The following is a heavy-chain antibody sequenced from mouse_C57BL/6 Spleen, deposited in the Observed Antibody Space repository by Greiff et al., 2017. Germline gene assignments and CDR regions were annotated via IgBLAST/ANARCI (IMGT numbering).Heavy chain of an antibody. CDR1: GYSITSGYY. CDR2: ISYDGSN. D-gene: IGHD2-1*01. J-gene: IGHJ4*01. CDR3: ARGGYYGNLYYAMDY. V-gene: IGHV3-6*01. Sequence: EVQLQESGPGLVKPSQSLSLTCSVTGYSITSGYYWNWIRQFPGNKLEWMGYISYDGSNNYNPSLKNRISITRDTSKNQFFLKLNSVTTEDTATYYCARGGYYGNLYYAMDYWGQGTSVTVSS.